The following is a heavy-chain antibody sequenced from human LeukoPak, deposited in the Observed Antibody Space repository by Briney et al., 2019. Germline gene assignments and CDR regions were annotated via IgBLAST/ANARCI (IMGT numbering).Heavy chain of an antibody. Sequence: ASVKVSCKTSGYSFTNSFMHWVRQAPGQGLEWMGLINPKSGRTSYAQSLQGRVIITLDTPVTTAYMELTRLTSDDTAVYYCATLGGHSLAAPNGHWSQGTLVTVSS. CDR2: INPKSGRT. J-gene: IGHJ1*01. CDR1: GYSFTNSF. V-gene: IGHV1-2*02. D-gene: IGHD3-16*01. CDR3: ATLGGHSLAAPNGH.